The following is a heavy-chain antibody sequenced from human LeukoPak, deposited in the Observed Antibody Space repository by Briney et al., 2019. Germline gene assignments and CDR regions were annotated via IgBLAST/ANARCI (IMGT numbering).Heavy chain of an antibody. CDR1: GFTFDDYA. CDR2: ISWNSGSI. CDR3: ARECIQLWRANWFDP. J-gene: IGHJ5*02. V-gene: IGHV3-9*01. D-gene: IGHD5-18*01. Sequence: GGSLRLSCAASGFTFDDYAMHWVRQAPGKGLEWVSGISWNSGSIGYADSVKGRFTISRDNAKNSLYLQMNSLRAEDTAVYYCARECIQLWRANWFDPWGQGTLVTVSS.